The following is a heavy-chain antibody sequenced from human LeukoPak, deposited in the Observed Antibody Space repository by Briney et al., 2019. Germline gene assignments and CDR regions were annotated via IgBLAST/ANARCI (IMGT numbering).Heavy chain of an antibody. D-gene: IGHD4-23*01. Sequence: SETLSLTCTVSGGSISSSSYYWGWIRQPPGKGLEWIGGTYYSGSTYYNPSLKSRVTISVDTSKNQFSLKLSSVTAADTAVYYCARDRKGRNSEWGSDPWGQGTLVTVSS. CDR2: TYYSGST. CDR1: GGSISSSSYY. V-gene: IGHV4-39*07. J-gene: IGHJ5*02. CDR3: ARDRKGRNSEWGSDP.